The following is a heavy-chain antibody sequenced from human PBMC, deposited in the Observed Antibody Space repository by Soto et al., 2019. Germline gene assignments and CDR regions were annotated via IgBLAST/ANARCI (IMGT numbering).Heavy chain of an antibody. CDR1: VFTFISYA. V-gene: IGHV3-23*01. Sequence: PGWSLRLSCASSVFTFISYAMSWVRQAPGKGLEWVSAISGSGGSTYYADSVKGRFTISRDNSKNTLYLQMNSLRAEDTAVYYCAKNHGEWLPDYWGQGTLVTVSS. CDR2: ISGSGGST. J-gene: IGHJ4*02. CDR3: AKNHGEWLPDY. D-gene: IGHD3-3*01.